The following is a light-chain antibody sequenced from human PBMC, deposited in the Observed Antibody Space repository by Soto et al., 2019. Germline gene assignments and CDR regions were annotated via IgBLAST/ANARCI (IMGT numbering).Light chain of an antibody. CDR1: QGISVY. CDR3: HKFNPAPLT. CDR2: SAS. Sequence: DIQMTQSPSSLSASVGDRVTITCRASQGISVYLAWYQQKPGKVPKLLTYSASTFQSGVPSRFSGSGSGTDFTLTISSLQPEDVATYYCHKFNPAPLTFGQGTRLEIK. J-gene: IGKJ5*01. V-gene: IGKV1-27*01.